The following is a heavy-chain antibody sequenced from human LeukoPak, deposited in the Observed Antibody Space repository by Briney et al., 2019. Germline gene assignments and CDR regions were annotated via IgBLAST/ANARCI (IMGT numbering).Heavy chain of an antibody. CDR1: GYTFTSYD. Sequence: ASVKVSCKASGYTFTSYDINWVRRATGQGLEWVGWMNPNSGNTGYAQKFQGRVTMTRNTSISTAYMELSSLRSEDTAVYYCARVQWFGELPYYFDYWGQGTLVTVSS. CDR3: ARVQWFGELPYYFDY. D-gene: IGHD3-10*01. J-gene: IGHJ4*02. V-gene: IGHV1-8*01. CDR2: MNPNSGNT.